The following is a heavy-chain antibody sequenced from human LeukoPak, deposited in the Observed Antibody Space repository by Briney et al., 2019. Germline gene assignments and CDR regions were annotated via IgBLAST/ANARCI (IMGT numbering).Heavy chain of an antibody. D-gene: IGHD2-2*01. Sequence: GASVKVSCKASGGTFSSYAISWVRQAPGQGLEWMGRIIPILGIANYAQKFQGRVTITADKSTSTAYMELSSLRSEDTAVYYCARAGGQLRVDYWGQGTLVTVSS. CDR2: IIPILGIA. CDR3: ARAGGQLRVDY. V-gene: IGHV1-69*04. CDR1: GGTFSSYA. J-gene: IGHJ4*02.